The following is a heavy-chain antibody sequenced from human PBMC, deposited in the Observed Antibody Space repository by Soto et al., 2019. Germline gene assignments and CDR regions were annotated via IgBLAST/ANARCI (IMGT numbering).Heavy chain of an antibody. CDR2: IIPIFGTA. V-gene: IGHV1-69*12. J-gene: IGHJ6*02. CDR1: GGTFSSYA. D-gene: IGHD6-19*01. Sequence: QVQLVQSGAEVKKPGSSVKVSCKASGGTFSSYAISWVRQAPGQGLEWMGGIIPIFGTANYAQKFQGRVTIPAXXPXSXXYMELSRLRSEDTAVYYCARRGQWLVGGYSSGMDVWGQGTTVTVSS. CDR3: ARRGQWLVGGYSSGMDV.